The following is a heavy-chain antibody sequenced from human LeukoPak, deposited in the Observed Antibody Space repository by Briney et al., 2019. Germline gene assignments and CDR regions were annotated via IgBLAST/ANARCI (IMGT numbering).Heavy chain of an antibody. CDR1: GGTFSSYA. V-gene: IGHV1-69*06. Sequence: GASVKVSCKASGGTFSSYAISWVRQAPGQGLEWMGGIIPIFGTANYAQKFQGRVTITADKSTSTAYMELSSLRSEDTAVYYCARVGLGYTIFRHAFDIWGQGTTVTVSS. J-gene: IGHJ3*02. D-gene: IGHD3-9*01. CDR2: IIPIFGTA. CDR3: ARVGLGYTIFRHAFDI.